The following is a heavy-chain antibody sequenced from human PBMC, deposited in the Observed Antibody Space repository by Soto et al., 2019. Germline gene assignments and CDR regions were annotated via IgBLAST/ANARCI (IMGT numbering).Heavy chain of an antibody. Sequence: GGSLRLSCAASGFTVSSYAMNWVRQSPDKGLEWVSAISGSGASTYYADSVKGRFTISRDNSKNALYLQMSNLRAEDTAVYYCAKGHYSGSGPDYWGRGTLVTVSS. J-gene: IGHJ4*02. CDR1: GFTVSSYA. CDR2: ISGSGAST. V-gene: IGHV3-23*01. CDR3: AKGHYSGSGPDY. D-gene: IGHD3-10*01.